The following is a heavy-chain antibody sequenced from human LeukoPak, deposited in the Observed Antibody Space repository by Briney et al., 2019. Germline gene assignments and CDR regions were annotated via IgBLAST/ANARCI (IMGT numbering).Heavy chain of an antibody. CDR1: GYTFTAYY. CDR2: INPNNGGT. Sequence: GAAVKVSCKASGYTFTAYYMHWVGQAPGQGLEWVWLINPNNGGTNYAQRFQGRVTMTRATSISTAYMELSRLRSDDTAVSSCASLSGDYVGSDYWGQGNLVTVSS. J-gene: IGHJ4*02. CDR3: ASLSGDYVGSDY. D-gene: IGHD4-17*01. V-gene: IGHV1-2*02.